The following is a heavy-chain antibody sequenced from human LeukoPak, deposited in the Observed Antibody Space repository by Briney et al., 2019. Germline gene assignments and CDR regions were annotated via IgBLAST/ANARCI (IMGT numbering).Heavy chain of an antibody. Sequence: PGGSLRLSCAASGFTFSSYSMNWVRQAPGKGLEWVSSISSSSSYIYYADSVKGRFTISRDNAKNSLYPQMNSLRAEDTAVYYCAREPTYYYDSSGYYSAFDIWGQGTMVTVSS. V-gene: IGHV3-21*01. CDR1: GFTFSSYS. J-gene: IGHJ3*02. CDR2: ISSSSSYI. CDR3: AREPTYYYDSSGYYSAFDI. D-gene: IGHD3-22*01.